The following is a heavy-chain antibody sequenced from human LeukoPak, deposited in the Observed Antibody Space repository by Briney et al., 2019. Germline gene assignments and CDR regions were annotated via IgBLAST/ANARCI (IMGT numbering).Heavy chain of an antibody. CDR3: ARGYSSGWYSNEYYFDY. D-gene: IGHD6-19*01. CDR2: ISAYNGNT. CDR1: GYTFTSYG. Sequence: ASVKVSCKASGYTFTSYGISWVRQAPGQGLEWMGWISAYNGNTNYAQKLQGGVTMTTDTSTSTAYMELRSLRSDDTAVYYCARGYSSGWYSNEYYFDYWGQGTLVTVSS. J-gene: IGHJ4*02. V-gene: IGHV1-18*01.